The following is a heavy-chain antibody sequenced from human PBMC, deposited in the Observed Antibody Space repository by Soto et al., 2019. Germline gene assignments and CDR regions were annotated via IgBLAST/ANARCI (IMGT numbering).Heavy chain of an antibody. CDR2: IYYSGST. Sequence: SETLSLTCTVSGGSISSYYWSWIRQPPGKGLEWIGYIYYSGSTNYNPSLKSRVTISVDTSKNQFSLKLSSVTAAATYYCARLYCSGDDCFSQIDYWGQGALVTVSS. J-gene: IGHJ4*02. D-gene: IGHD2-21*02. CDR1: GGSISSYY. V-gene: IGHV4-59*01. CDR3: ARLYCSGDDCFSQIDY.